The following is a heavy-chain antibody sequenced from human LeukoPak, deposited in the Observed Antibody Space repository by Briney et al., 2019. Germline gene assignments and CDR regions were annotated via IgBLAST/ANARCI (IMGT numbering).Heavy chain of an antibody. CDR1: GXTFSSYA. V-gene: IGHV3-23*01. CDR3: AKGNIVVVVAATLGY. Sequence: GGSLRLSCAAAGXTFSSYAVSWVRQAPGKGLEWVSAISGSGGSTYYADSVKGRFTISRDNSKNTLYLQMNSLRAEDTAAYYCAKGNIVVVVAATLGYWGQGTLVTVSS. D-gene: IGHD2-15*01. CDR2: ISGSGGST. J-gene: IGHJ4*02.